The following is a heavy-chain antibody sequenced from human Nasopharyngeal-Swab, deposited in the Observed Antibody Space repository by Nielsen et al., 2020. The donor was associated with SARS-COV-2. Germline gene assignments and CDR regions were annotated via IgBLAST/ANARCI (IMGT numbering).Heavy chain of an antibody. V-gene: IGHV3-23*01. CDR2: ISGSGDNT. Sequence: GESLKISCAASGFTFSNYDMNWVRQAPGKGLEWVSAISGSGDNTYYGDSVKGRFTISRDNSKNTVYLQMNSLRDEDTAVYYCEGIYGSGSWVLFDYWGQGTLVTVSS. CDR3: EGIYGSGSWVLFDY. CDR1: GFTFSNYD. D-gene: IGHD3-10*01. J-gene: IGHJ4*02.